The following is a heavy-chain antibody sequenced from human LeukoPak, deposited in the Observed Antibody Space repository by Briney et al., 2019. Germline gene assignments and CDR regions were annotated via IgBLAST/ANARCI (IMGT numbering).Heavy chain of an antibody. J-gene: IGHJ4*02. CDR3: ARDMDYRPIGSYYYGY. CDR1: GFTFSSYG. V-gene: IGHV3-30*03. Sequence: PGGSLRLSCAASGFTFSSYGMHWVRQAPGKGLEWVAVISYDGSNKYYADSVKGRFTISRDNSKNTLYLQMNSLRAEDTAVYYCARDMDYRPIGSYYYGYWGQGTLVTVSS. CDR2: ISYDGSNK. D-gene: IGHD1-26*01.